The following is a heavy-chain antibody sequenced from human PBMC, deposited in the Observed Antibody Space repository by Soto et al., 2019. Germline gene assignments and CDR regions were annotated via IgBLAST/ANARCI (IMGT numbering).Heavy chain of an antibody. CDR3: ARGGAVVVPGSVDRHNWFDP. J-gene: IGHJ5*02. V-gene: IGHV1-69*02. CDR2: VVPILGMA. D-gene: IGHD2-2*01. Sequence: QVQLVQSGAEVKKPGSSVKVSCEASGGTFSSYSFSWVRQAPGQGLEWMGRVVPILGMANYAQKFQGRVTITADKSTSTVNMEMRSLRSDDTVVYYCARGGAVVVPGSVDRHNWFDPWGQGTLVTVSS. CDR1: GGTFSSYS.